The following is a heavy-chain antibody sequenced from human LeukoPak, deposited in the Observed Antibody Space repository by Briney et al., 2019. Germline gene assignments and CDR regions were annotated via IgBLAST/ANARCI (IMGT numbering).Heavy chain of an antibody. V-gene: IGHV4-34*01. CDR2: INHSGST. D-gene: IGHD1-26*01. CDR1: GFTVSSNY. CDR3: ASLYRYSGSYYYYYYMDV. Sequence: GSLRLSCAASGFTVSSNYMSWVRQAPGKGLEWIGEINHSGSTNYNPSLKSRVTISVDTSKNQFSLKLSSVTAADTAVYYCASLYRYSGSYYYYYYMDVWGKGTTVTVSS. J-gene: IGHJ6*03.